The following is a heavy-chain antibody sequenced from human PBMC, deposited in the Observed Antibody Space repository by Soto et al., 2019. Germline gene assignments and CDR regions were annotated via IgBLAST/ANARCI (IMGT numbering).Heavy chain of an antibody. CDR1: GFSLNTGGLG. V-gene: IGHV2-5*02. CDR3: IHSRCGGDCLRSYSSHYYYGLDV. Sequence: QITLKESGPTLVKPTQTLTLTCSVSGFSLNTGGLGVGCIRQPPGKALEWLALIYWDDDKRYSPSLRNRLSISKDTSNNLVVFTMTNMDPVDTATYYCIHSRCGGDCLRSYSSHYYYGLDVWGQGTTVTVSS. D-gene: IGHD2-21*02. CDR2: IYWDDDK. J-gene: IGHJ6*02.